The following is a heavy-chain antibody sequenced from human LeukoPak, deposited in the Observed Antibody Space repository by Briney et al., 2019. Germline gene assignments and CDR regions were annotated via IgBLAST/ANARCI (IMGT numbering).Heavy chain of an antibody. CDR1: GFTFSSYG. CDR2: IWYDGSNK. D-gene: IGHD3-10*01. J-gene: IGHJ6*02. Sequence: GRSLRLSCAASGFTFSSYGMHWVRQAPSKGLEWVAVIWYDGSNKYYADSVKGRFTISRDNSKNTLYLQMNSLRAEDTAVYYCARDGDPDYYGSGSYDYYYYYGMDVWGQGTTVTVSS. V-gene: IGHV3-33*01. CDR3: ARDGDPDYYGSGSYDYYYYYGMDV.